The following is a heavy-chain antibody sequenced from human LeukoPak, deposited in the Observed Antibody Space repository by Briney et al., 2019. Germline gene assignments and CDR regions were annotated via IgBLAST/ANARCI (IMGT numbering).Heavy chain of an antibody. J-gene: IGHJ5*02. V-gene: IGHV1-8*01. Sequence: ASVKVSCKASAYTFTSYDINWVRQAPGQGLEWMGWMNPNSGNTDYAQKFQGRVTMTRNTSISTAYMEMSSLRSEDTAMYYCARANMHRGGVPRWFDPWGQGALVTVSS. D-gene: IGHD3-3*01. CDR1: AYTFTSYD. CDR2: MNPNSGNT. CDR3: ARANMHRGGVPRWFDP.